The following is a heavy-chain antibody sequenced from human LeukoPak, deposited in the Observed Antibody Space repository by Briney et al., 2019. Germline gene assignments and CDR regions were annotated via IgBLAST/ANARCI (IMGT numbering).Heavy chain of an antibody. V-gene: IGHV1-46*01. J-gene: IGHJ6*03. CDR1: GYTFTSYG. D-gene: IGHD3-3*01. CDR2: INPSGGST. CDR3: ARGRFLEWLLDPLPRDYHYYMDV. Sequence: ASVKVSCKASGYTFTSYGISWVRQAPGQGLEWMGIINPSGGSTSYAQKFQGRVTMTRDTSTSTVYMELSSLRSEDTAVYYCARGRFLEWLLDPLPRDYHYYMDVWGKGTTVTVSS.